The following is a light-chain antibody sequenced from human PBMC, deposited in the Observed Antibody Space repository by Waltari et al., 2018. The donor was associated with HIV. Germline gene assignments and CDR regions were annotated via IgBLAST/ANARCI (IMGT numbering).Light chain of an antibody. V-gene: IGLV2-11*01. CDR2: YVS. CDR3: CSYAGSDTFVL. Sequence: QSALTQPRSVSGSPGQSVSISCTGTSRDVGAYDFFSWYQQHPGKAPKLMIFYVSKRPSGVPDRFSGSKSDNTASLTISGLQAEDEADYYCCSYAGSDTFVLFGGGTKLTIL. J-gene: IGLJ2*01. CDR1: SRDVGAYDF.